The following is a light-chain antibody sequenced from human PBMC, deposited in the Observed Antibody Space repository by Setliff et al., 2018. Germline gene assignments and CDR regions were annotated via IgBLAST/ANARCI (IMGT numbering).Light chain of an antibody. CDR1: SNDVGSYDF. CDR3: SSYTSSSTYV. J-gene: IGLJ1*01. CDR2: DVS. Sequence: QSVLTQPASVSGSPGQPITISCSGTSNDVGSYDFVSWYQQHPGKAPKLIIYDVSNRPSGVSDRFSGSKAGNTASLTISGLQAGDEADYYCSSYTSSSTYVFGTGTRSPS. V-gene: IGLV2-14*03.